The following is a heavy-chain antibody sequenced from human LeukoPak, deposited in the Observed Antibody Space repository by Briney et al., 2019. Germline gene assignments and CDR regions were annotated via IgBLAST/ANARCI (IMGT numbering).Heavy chain of an antibody. D-gene: IGHD1-14*01. J-gene: IGHJ6*03. CDR1: GGSINNYY. Sequence: PSETLSLTCTVSGGSINNYYWSWIRQPAGKGLEWIGRIYSSGNTNYISSLKSRVTISLDTSRNQFSLKVNSVTAADTAVYYRARGGAGQPDHSHFYQFMDVWGRGTTVTVSS. CDR2: IYSSGNT. V-gene: IGHV4-4*07. CDR3: ARGGAGQPDHSHFYQFMDV.